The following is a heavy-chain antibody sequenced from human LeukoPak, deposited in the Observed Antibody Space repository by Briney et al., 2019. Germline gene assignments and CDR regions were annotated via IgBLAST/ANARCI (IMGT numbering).Heavy chain of an antibody. Sequence: GGSLRLSCAASGFTFSDYYMSWIRQAPGKGLEWVSYISSSGSTIYYADSVKGRFTISRDNTKNSLYLQLSSLRAEDTAVYYCARDFAYNTFDYWGQGTLVTVSS. CDR3: ARDFAYNTFDY. J-gene: IGHJ4*02. CDR1: GFTFSDYY. D-gene: IGHD1-14*01. CDR2: ISSSGSTI. V-gene: IGHV3-11*04.